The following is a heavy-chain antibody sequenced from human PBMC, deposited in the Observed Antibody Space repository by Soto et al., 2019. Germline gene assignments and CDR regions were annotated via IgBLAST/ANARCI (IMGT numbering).Heavy chain of an antibody. Sequence: ASVKFSCKASGFSLTSYYMHWVRQAPGQGFEWMGLISPSGFSTSYAQRFQGRVTMTNDTSTSTFYMDLSSLTSEDTAVYYCVREAVAFDYWGQGTLVTVSS. J-gene: IGHJ4*02. V-gene: IGHV1-46*01. CDR1: GFSLTSYY. CDR2: ISPSGFST. D-gene: IGHD6-19*01. CDR3: VREAVAFDY.